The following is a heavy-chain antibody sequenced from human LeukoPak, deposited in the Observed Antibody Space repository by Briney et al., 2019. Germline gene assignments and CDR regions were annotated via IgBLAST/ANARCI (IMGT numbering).Heavy chain of an antibody. Sequence: PGGSLRLSCAASGFTVSSNYMSWVRQAPGKGLEWVSVIYSGGSTYYADSVKGRFTISRDNSKNTLYLQMNSLRAEDTAVYYCAKDGVVGYCSGGSCSGPKNYYYYYYMDVWGKGTTVTVSS. J-gene: IGHJ6*03. V-gene: IGHV3-53*05. CDR3: AKDGVVGYCSGGSCSGPKNYYYYYYMDV. CDR2: IYSGGST. CDR1: GFTVSSNY. D-gene: IGHD2-15*01.